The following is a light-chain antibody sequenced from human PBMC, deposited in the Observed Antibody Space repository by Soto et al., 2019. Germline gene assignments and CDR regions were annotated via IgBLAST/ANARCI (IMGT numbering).Light chain of an antibody. Sequence: EVVLTQSPGTLSLSPGERATLSCRASQSVSNNYFAWYQQKPGQAPRLLIFGSSDRATGIPDRFSGSGSGTVLSLTISRLEHEYFAVYYCQQYGSSPPYTFVQGTKLEIK. CDR2: GSS. J-gene: IGKJ2*01. CDR3: QQYGSSPPYT. CDR1: QSVSNNY. V-gene: IGKV3-20*01.